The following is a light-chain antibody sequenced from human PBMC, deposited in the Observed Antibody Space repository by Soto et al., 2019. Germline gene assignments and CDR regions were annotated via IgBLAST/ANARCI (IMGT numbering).Light chain of an antibody. CDR2: DAS. J-gene: IGKJ1*01. V-gene: IGKV1-39*01. Sequence: DIHLTQSPSSLSASIGDRVTISCRATQGIGTYLTWYQQKPGRAPNLLIYDASTLQIGAPSRFSGRASATDFTLTISSLQPEDVGTYFCQQTYSTPPWTFGQGTRWDI. CDR1: QGIGTY. CDR3: QQTYSTPPWT.